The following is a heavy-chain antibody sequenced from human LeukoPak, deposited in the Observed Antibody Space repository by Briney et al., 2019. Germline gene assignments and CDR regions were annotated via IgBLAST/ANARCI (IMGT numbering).Heavy chain of an antibody. V-gene: IGHV3-23*01. D-gene: IGHD2-15*01. J-gene: IGHJ4*02. CDR3: AKAPVTSCRGAFCYPFDY. CDR2: MSSSDDGR. CDR1: GFSFSSYA. Sequence: GGSLRLSCATSGFSFSSYAMSWVRQAPGKGLEWVSAMSSSDDGRYYAASVRGRFTISRDTSRSTLYLQMNSLRAEDAAAYYCAKAPVTSCRGAFCYPFDYWGQGTLVTVSS.